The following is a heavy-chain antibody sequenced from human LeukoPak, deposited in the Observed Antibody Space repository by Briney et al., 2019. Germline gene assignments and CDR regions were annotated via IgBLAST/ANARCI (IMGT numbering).Heavy chain of an antibody. D-gene: IGHD3-3*01. CDR2: IQSKTDGGAT. CDR1: GFTFSDAW. J-gene: IGHJ4*02. V-gene: IGHV3-15*01. Sequence: GGSLRLSCAGSGFTFSDAWMSWVRQAPGKGLEWLGRIQSKTDGGATDYAAAVKGRFTISRDDSKTTLFLQMNSLKTEDTAIYYCSTGGDIIQVDQQVPFDYWGQGVVVTVSS. CDR3: STGGDIIQVDQQVPFDY.